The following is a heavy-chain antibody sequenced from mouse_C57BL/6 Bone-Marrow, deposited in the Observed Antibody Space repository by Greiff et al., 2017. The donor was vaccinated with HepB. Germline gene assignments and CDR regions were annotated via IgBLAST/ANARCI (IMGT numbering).Heavy chain of an antibody. CDR1: GYTFTDYY. J-gene: IGHJ2*01. D-gene: IGHD1-1*01. V-gene: IGHV1-19*01. CDR2: INPYNGGT. CDR3: ARDVSSLYYFDY. Sequence: VQLKQSGPVLVKPGASVKMSCKASGYTFTDYYMNWVKQSHGKSLEWIGVINPYNGGTSYNQKFKGKATFTVDKSSSTAYMELNSLTSEDSAVYYCARDVSSLYYFDYWGQGTTLTVSS.